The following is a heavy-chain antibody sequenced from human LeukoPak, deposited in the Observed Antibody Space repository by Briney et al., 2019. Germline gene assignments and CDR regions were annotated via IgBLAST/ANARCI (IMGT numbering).Heavy chain of an antibody. CDR1: GGSVSIDNYY. CDR3: ARSGIIAARQVVFGYYYYMDV. Sequence: PSETLSLTCTVSGGSVSIDNYYWAWIRQPPGKDLEWIGNIFYSGSGSTYYNPSLKSRVTISVDTSKNQFSLRLSSVTAADTAVYYCARSGIIAARQVVFGYYYYMDVWGKGTTVTVSS. V-gene: IGHV4-39*07. D-gene: IGHD6-6*01. CDR2: IFYSGSGST. J-gene: IGHJ6*03.